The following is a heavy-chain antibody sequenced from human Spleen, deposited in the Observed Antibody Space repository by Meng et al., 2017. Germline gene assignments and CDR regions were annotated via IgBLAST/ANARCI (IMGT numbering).Heavy chain of an antibody. CDR2: INSDGIST. CDR1: GFTFSSFW. J-gene: IGHJ4*02. Sequence: GGSLRLSCAASGFTFSSFWMYWVRQAPGKGLVWVSRINSDGISTTYADSVKGRFTIPRDNAKNTLYLQMNSLRAEDTAVYYCARLRDGAPGSPFDYWGQGTLVTVSS. CDR3: ARLRDGAPGSPFDY. D-gene: IGHD2-15*01. V-gene: IGHV3-74*01.